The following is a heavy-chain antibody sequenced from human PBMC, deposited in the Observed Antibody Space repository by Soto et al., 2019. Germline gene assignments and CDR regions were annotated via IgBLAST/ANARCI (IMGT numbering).Heavy chain of an antibody. J-gene: IGHJ6*02. CDR1: GFTFSSYA. CDR3: AKESVDSGWRYYDYGMDV. CDR2: ISGSGGST. D-gene: IGHD6-19*01. Sequence: EVQLLESGGGLVQPGGSLRLSCAASGFTFSSYAMSWVRQAPGKGLEWVSAISGSGGSTYYADSVKGRFTISRDNSKNTLYLQMNSLRAEDTAVYYCAKESVDSGWRYYDYGMDVWGQGTTVTVSS. V-gene: IGHV3-23*01.